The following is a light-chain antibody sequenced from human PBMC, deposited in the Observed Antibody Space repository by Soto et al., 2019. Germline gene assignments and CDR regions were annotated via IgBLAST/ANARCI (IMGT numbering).Light chain of an antibody. V-gene: IGKV1-5*01. Sequence: DIQVAQSPSTLSASVGDRVTITCRASQNINNWLAWYQQKPGKAPKFLIYDASSLESGVPSRFSGSGSGTEFTLTISNLQPDDSATYYCQQYSTYPLTFGKGTKLEIK. CDR2: DAS. J-gene: IGKJ2*01. CDR1: QNINNW. CDR3: QQYSTYPLT.